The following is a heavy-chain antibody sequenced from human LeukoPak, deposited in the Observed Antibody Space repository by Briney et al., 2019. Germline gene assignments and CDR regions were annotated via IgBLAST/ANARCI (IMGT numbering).Heavy chain of an antibody. Sequence: SDTLSLTCTVSGGSISSYYWSWIRQPPGKGLEWIGYIYYSGSTNYNPSLKSRVTISVDTSKNQFSLKLSSVTAADTAVYYCARQYSGYDDAFDIWGQGTMVTVSS. V-gene: IGHV4-59*08. D-gene: IGHD5-12*01. CDR1: GGSISSYY. J-gene: IGHJ3*02. CDR3: ARQYSGYDDAFDI. CDR2: IYYSGST.